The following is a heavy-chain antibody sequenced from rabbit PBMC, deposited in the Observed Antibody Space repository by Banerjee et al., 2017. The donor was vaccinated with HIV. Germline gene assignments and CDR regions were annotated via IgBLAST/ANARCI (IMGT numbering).Heavy chain of an antibody. CDR1: GLDFSSGYW. Sequence: QSLEESGGDLVKPGASLTLTCKASGLDFSSGYWISWVRQAPGKGPEWIGTIVTNSGISYYATWAKGRFTVSKTSSTTVDLKMTSLTVADTATYFCATTFDLWGPGTLVTVS. J-gene: IGHJ4*01. CDR2: IVTNSGIS. V-gene: IGHV1S40*01. CDR3: ATTFDL.